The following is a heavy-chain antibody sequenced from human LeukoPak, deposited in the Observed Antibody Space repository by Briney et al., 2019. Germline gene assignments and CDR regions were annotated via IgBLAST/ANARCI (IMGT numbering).Heavy chain of an antibody. CDR2: IHPSGIF. D-gene: IGHD5-24*01. J-gene: IGHJ4*02. CDR1: VDSCDVDY. CDR3: ARGRDRSKTGDH. Sequence: SETLSLTYAVYVDSCDVDYCSWSRQPPGKGLEWIGEIHPSGIFYYNSSLMSRVTISIDTSKSQFSLNSTSITDADTAFYYCARGRDRSKTGDHWGQGSLVTVSS. V-gene: IGHV4-34*01.